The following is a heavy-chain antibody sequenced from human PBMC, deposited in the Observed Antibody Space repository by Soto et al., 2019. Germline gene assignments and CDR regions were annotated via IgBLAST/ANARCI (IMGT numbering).Heavy chain of an antibody. CDR1: GFTFSSYG. CDR2: ISYDGSNK. CDR3: AKDGYYYGSGSTEPMFDP. Sequence: GGSLRLSCAASGFTFSSYGMHWVRQAPGKGLEWVAVISYDGSNKYYADSVKGRFTISRDNSKNTLYLQMNSLRAEDTAVYYCAKDGYYYGSGSTEPMFDPWGQGTLVTVSS. J-gene: IGHJ5*02. V-gene: IGHV3-30*18. D-gene: IGHD3-10*01.